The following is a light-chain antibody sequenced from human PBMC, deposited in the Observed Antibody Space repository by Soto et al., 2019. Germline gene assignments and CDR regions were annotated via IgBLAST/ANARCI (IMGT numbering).Light chain of an antibody. V-gene: IGKV3-15*01. J-gene: IGKJ2*01. CDR3: QQYTNWPYT. Sequence: EIVMTQSPATLSVSTGERASLSCRASQRVGSNLAWYQPTAGQAPRLLIYGASTMATGIPARFSGSGSGTEFTLTISSLQSEDFAVYSCQQYTNWPYTFGQGTTLEIK. CDR2: GAS. CDR1: QRVGSN.